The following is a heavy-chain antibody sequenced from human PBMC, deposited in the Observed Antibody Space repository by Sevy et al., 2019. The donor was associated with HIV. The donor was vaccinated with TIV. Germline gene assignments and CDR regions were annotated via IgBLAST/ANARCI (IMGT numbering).Heavy chain of an antibody. V-gene: IGHV4-30-2*01. CDR2: IYHSGST. CDR1: GGSISSGGYS. Sequence: SETLSLTCAVSGGSISSGGYSWSWIRQPPGKGLEWIGYIYHSGSTYYDPSLKSRVTISVDRSKNQFSLKLSSVTAAETAVYYCARATIFGVVTPWGQGTLVTVSS. J-gene: IGHJ5*02. CDR3: ARATIFGVVTP. D-gene: IGHD3-3*01.